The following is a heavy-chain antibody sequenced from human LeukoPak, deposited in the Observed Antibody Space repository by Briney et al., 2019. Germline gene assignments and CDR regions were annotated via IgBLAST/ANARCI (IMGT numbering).Heavy chain of an antibody. Sequence: GRSLRLSCAASEFPFSSYAMHWVRQAPGKGLEWVAVISYDGSNKYYADSVKGRFTISRDNSKNTLYLQMNSLRAEDTAVYYCARDWNEYYFDYWGQGTLVTVSS. CDR2: ISYDGSNK. CDR1: EFPFSSYA. V-gene: IGHV3-30*04. D-gene: IGHD1-1*01. J-gene: IGHJ4*02. CDR3: ARDWNEYYFDY.